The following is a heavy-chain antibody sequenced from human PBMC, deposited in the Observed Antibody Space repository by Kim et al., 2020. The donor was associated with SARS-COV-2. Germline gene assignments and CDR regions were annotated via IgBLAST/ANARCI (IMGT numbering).Heavy chain of an antibody. J-gene: IGHJ4*02. CDR2: IKQDGSEK. D-gene: IGHD6-13*01. Sequence: GGSLRLSCAASGFTFSSYWMSWVRQAPGKGLEWVANIKQDGSEKYYVDSVKGRFTISRDNAKNSLYLQMNSLRAEDTAVYYCARDRICSSWVWGTCTLYWGQGTLVTVSS. CDR3: ARDRICSSWVWGTCTLY. CDR1: GFTFSSYW. V-gene: IGHV3-7*03.